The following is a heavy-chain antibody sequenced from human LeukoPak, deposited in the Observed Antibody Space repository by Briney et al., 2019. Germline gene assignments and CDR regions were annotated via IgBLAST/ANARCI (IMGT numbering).Heavy chain of an antibody. CDR1: GGSISSSSYY. V-gene: IGHV4-39*07. D-gene: IGHD3-22*01. J-gene: IGHJ5*02. CDR3: ASSDYDSSDWFDP. CDR2: IYYSGST. Sequence: SETLSLTCIVSGGSISSSSYYWGWIRQPPGKGLEWIGSIYYSGSTYYNPSLKSRVTISVDTSKNQFSLKLSSVTAADTAVYYCASSDYDSSDWFDPWGQGTLVTVSS.